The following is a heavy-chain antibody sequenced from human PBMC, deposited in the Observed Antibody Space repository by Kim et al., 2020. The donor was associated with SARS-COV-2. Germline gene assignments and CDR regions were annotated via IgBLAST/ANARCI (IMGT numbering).Heavy chain of an antibody. Sequence: SETLSLTCAVYGGSFSGYYWSWIRQPPGKGLEWIGEINHSGSTNYNPSLKSRVTISVDTSKNQFSLKLSSVTAADTAVYYCARGSYSGSYGVAAWFQHWGQGTLVTVSS. CDR1: GGSFSGYY. CDR2: INHSGST. J-gene: IGHJ1*01. CDR3: ARGSYSGSYGVAAWFQH. V-gene: IGHV4-34*01. D-gene: IGHD1-26*01.